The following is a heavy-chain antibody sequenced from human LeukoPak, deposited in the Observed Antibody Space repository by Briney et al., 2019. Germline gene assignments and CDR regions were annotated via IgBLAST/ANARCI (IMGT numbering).Heavy chain of an antibody. V-gene: IGHV4-38-2*01. CDR3: ARVTGAVAGTDFDY. D-gene: IGHD6-19*01. Sequence: SQTLSLTCAVSGYSISSGYYWGWIRQPPGKGLEWIGSIYHSGGTYYNPSLKSRVTISVDTSKNHFSLNLSSVTAADTAVYYCARVTGAVAGTDFDYWGQGTLVTVSS. CDR1: GYSISSGYY. J-gene: IGHJ4*02. CDR2: IYHSGGT.